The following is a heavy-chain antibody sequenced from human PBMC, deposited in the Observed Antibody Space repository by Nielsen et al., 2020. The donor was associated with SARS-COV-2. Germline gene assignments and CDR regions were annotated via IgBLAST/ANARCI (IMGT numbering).Heavy chain of an antibody. Sequence: ASVKVSCKASGYTFTSYAMHWVRQAPGQRLEWMGWINAGNGNTKYSQKFQGRVTITRDTSASTAYMELSSLRSEDTAVSYCARVGYCSGGSCPLDYWGQGTLVTVSS. V-gene: IGHV1-3*01. J-gene: IGHJ4*02. D-gene: IGHD2-15*01. CDR1: GYTFTSYA. CDR3: ARVGYCSGGSCPLDY. CDR2: INAGNGNT.